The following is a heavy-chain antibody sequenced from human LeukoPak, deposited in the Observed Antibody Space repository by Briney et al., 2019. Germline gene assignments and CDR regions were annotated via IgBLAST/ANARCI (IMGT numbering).Heavy chain of an antibody. CDR2: FYPSGST. V-gene: IGHV4-39*07. Sequence: SETLSLTCTVSGDSISGSNYFWGWIRQPPGKGLEWIGNFYPSGSTYYNPSLKSRDTIAEDTSKNQFSLKLTSVTAADTAVYYCARDVGAGIAAAFDYWGQGTLVTVSS. J-gene: IGHJ4*02. CDR1: GDSISGSNYF. CDR3: ARDVGAGIAAAFDY. D-gene: IGHD6-13*01.